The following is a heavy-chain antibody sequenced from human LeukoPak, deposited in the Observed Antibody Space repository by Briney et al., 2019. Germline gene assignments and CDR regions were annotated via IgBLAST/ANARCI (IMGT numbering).Heavy chain of an antibody. CDR2: INPNSGGT. Sequence: ASVKVSCKASGYTFTGYYMHWVRQAPGQGLEWMGWINPNSGGTNYAQKFQGRVTMTRDTSISTAYMELSRLRSDDTAVYYCARDEVLHYDSSGYVIWGQGTLVTVSS. CDR3: ARDEVLHYDSSGYVI. CDR1: GYTFTGYY. J-gene: IGHJ4*02. V-gene: IGHV1-2*02. D-gene: IGHD3-22*01.